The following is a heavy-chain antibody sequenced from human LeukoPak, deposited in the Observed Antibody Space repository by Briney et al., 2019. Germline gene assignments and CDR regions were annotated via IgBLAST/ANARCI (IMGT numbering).Heavy chain of an antibody. CDR2: ISSSGSTI. CDR3: ARENENYYGSGSYQYYYYYMDV. Sequence: GGSLRLSCAASGFTFSDYYMSWIRQAPGKGLEWVSYISSSGSTIYYADSVKGRFTISRDNAKNSLYLQMNSLRAEDTAVYYCARENENYYGSGSYQYYYYYMDVWGKGTTVTVSS. J-gene: IGHJ6*03. V-gene: IGHV3-11*04. D-gene: IGHD3-10*01. CDR1: GFTFSDYY.